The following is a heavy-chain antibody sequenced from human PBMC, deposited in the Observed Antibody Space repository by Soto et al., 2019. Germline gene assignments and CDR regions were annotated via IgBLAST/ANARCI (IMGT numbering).Heavy chain of an antibody. CDR3: ARAYTAMVKWFDP. J-gene: IGHJ5*02. V-gene: IGHV4-59*08. D-gene: IGHD5-18*01. CDR1: GGSIRSYY. Sequence: PSXTRSLTCTVSGGSIRSYYWSWIRQPPGKGLEWIGYXYYSGXTNYTPSIKSRXXISVDTSXXKFSMKLRSVTAADTAVYYCARAYTAMVKWFDPWGQGTLVTSPQ. CDR2: XYYSGXT.